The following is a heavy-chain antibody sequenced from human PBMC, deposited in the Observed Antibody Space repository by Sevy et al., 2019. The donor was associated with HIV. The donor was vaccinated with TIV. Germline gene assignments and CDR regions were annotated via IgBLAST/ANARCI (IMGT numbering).Heavy chain of an antibody. D-gene: IGHD2-2*01. CDR1: GDSIKRYY. CDR3: ASHDDWRSSSWFRFDP. CDR2: VFYSGSA. J-gene: IGHJ5*02. Sequence: SETLSLTCTVSGDSIKRYYWSWIRQPPGKGLEWIGNVFYSGSANYNPSLKSRVTMSVDTSTNQFSLKLTSVTAADTAVYYCASHDDWRSSSWFRFDPWGQGTLVTVSS. V-gene: IGHV4-59*01.